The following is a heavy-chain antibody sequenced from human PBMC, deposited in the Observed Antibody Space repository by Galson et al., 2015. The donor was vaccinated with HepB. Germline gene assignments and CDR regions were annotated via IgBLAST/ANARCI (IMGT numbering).Heavy chain of an antibody. Sequence: ETLSLTCAVYGGSSSGYYWSWIRQPPGKGLEWIGEINHSGSTNYNPSLKSRLTISLDTSKNQFSLKLNSLTAADTAVYFCTRVKLGEQLVQQYYYGMDVWGQGTTVSVSS. CDR2: INHSGST. CDR1: GGSSSGYY. V-gene: IGHV4-34*01. J-gene: IGHJ6*02. D-gene: IGHD6-13*01. CDR3: TRVKLGEQLVQQYYYGMDV.